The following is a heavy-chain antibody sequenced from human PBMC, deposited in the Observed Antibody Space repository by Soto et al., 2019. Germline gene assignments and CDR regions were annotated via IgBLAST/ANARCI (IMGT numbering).Heavy chain of an antibody. Sequence: QVQLVESGGGVVQPGRSLRLSCAASGFTFSSYAMHWVRQAPGKGLEWVAVISYDGNNKYYADSVKGRFTITRDNSKNTLYLQMNSLRGEDTAVYYCARDFDYGDYVRYYYGMDVWGQGTTVTVSS. V-gene: IGHV3-30-3*01. J-gene: IGHJ6*02. CDR3: ARDFDYGDYVRYYYGMDV. CDR2: ISYDGNNK. CDR1: GFTFSSYA. D-gene: IGHD4-17*01.